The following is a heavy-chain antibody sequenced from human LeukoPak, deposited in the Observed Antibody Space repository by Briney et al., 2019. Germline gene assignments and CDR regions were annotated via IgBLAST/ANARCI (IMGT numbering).Heavy chain of an antibody. CDR2: IRSKVNSYAT. Sequence: GGSLRLSCAASGFTFSGSDMNWVRHASGKGLEWVGRIRSKVNSYATAYAASVKGRFTISRDDSKNTAYLQMNSPKTEDTAVYYCTRQRWIVGADFDYWGQGTLVTVSS. D-gene: IGHD1-26*01. CDR3: TRQRWIVGADFDY. V-gene: IGHV3-73*01. CDR1: GFTFSGSD. J-gene: IGHJ4*02.